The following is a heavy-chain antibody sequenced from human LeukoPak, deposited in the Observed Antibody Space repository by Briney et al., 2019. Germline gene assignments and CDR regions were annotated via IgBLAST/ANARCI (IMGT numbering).Heavy chain of an antibody. D-gene: IGHD3-10*01. J-gene: IGHJ3*02. CDR2: ISSNGGST. CDR1: GFTFSSYG. CDR3: VKAGQWFGELSAFDI. Sequence: TGRSLRLSCAASGFTFSSYGMHWVRQAPGKGLEYVSAISSNGGSTYYADSVKGRFTISRDNSKNTLYLQMSSLRAEDTAVYYCVKAGQWFGELSAFDIWGQGTMVTVSS. V-gene: IGHV3-64D*06.